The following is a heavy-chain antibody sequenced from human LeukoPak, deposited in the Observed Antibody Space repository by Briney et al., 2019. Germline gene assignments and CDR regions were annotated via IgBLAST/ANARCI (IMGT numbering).Heavy chain of an antibody. V-gene: IGHV3-23*01. D-gene: IGHD2-2*01. J-gene: IGHJ4*02. CDR2: ISGSGGST. Sequence: GGSLGLSCAASGFTFSSYAMSWVRQAPGKGLEWVSAISGSGGSTYYADSVKGRFTISRDNSKNTLYLQMNSLRAEDTAVYYCAKLPILYCSSTSCYLWGQGTLVTVSS. CDR3: AKLPILYCSSTSCYL. CDR1: GFTFSSYA.